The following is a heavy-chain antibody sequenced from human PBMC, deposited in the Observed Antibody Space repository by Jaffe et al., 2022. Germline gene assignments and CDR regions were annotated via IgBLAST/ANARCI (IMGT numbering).Heavy chain of an antibody. CDR3: ATATLFEYSSPLAFDI. Sequence: EVQLVQSGAEVKKPGESLKISCKGSGYSFTSYWIGWVRQMPGKGLEWMGIIYPGDSDTRYSPSFQGQVTISADKSISTAYLQWSSLKASDTAMYYCATATLFEYSSPLAFDIWGQGTMVTVSS. D-gene: IGHD6-6*01. J-gene: IGHJ3*02. CDR1: GYSFTSYW. V-gene: IGHV5-51*03. CDR2: IYPGDSDT.